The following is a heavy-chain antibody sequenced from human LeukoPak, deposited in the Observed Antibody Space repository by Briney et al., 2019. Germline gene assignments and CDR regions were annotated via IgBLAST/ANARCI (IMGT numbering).Heavy chain of an antibody. D-gene: IGHD3-16*02. Sequence: GGSLRLSCAASGFTLSSYAMSWVRQAPGKGLQWVSGISSSGGSTYYVDSVKGRFTISTDNSKNTLYLQMNSLRAEDTAVYYCAGSLSSRFSGPRRPYYFDSWGQGTLVTVSS. CDR2: ISSSGGST. CDR1: GFTLSSYA. J-gene: IGHJ4*02. V-gene: IGHV3-23*01. CDR3: AGSLSSRFSGPRRPYYFDS.